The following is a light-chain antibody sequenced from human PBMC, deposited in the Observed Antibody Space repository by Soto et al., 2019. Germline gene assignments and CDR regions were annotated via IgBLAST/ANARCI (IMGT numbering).Light chain of an antibody. CDR1: QSISNR. J-gene: IGKJ1*01. V-gene: IGKV1-5*01. Sequence: DIHMTQSPSTLSASVGDRVTITCRASQSISNRLAWYQQKPGKAPKVLIYDASSLESGVPSRFSGSGSGTEFTLTISSLQPDDFATYYCQQYNSYSWAFGQGTKVDI. CDR3: QQYNSYSWA. CDR2: DAS.